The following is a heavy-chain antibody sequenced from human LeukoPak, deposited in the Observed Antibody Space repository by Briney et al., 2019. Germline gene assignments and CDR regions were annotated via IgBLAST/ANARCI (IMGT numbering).Heavy chain of an antibody. V-gene: IGHV1-18*04. Sequence: ASVKVSCKASGYTFTSYGISWVRQAPGQGLEWMGWISAYNGNTNYTQKLQGRVTMTTDTSTSTAYMELRSVRSDDTAVYYCARDQWLGRPQEYFFDYWGQGALVTVSS. J-gene: IGHJ4*02. D-gene: IGHD6-19*01. CDR1: GYTFTSYG. CDR3: ARDQWLGRPQEYFFDY. CDR2: ISAYNGNT.